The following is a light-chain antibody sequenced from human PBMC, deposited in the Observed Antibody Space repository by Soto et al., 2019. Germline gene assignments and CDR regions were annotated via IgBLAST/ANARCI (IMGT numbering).Light chain of an antibody. CDR3: QQYGRSPTT. CDR1: QSVSSSY. Sequence: ESVLTQSPGTLSLSPGERATLSCTASQSVSSSYLAWYQQKPGQAPRLLIYGASSRATGIPDRFSGSGSGTDFTITISRLEPEDFAVYDCQQYGRSPTTFGQGTKVDIK. V-gene: IGKV3-20*01. J-gene: IGKJ1*01. CDR2: GAS.